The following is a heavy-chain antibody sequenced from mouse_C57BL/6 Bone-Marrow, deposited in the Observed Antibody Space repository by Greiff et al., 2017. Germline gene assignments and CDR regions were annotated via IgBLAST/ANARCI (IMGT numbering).Heavy chain of an antibody. V-gene: IGHV1-55*01. J-gene: IGHJ1*03. Sequence: QVHVKQPGAELVKPGASVKMSCKASGYTFTSYWITWVKQRPGQGLEWIGDIYPGSGSTNYNEKVKSKATLTVDTSSSTAYMQLSSLTSEDSAVYYCARPYYSNYWYFDVWGTGTTVTVSS. CDR3: ARPYYSNYWYFDV. D-gene: IGHD2-5*01. CDR2: IYPGSGST. CDR1: GYTFTSYW.